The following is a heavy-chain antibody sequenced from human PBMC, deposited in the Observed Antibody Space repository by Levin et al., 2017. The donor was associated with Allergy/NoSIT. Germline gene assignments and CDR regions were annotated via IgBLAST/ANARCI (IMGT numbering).Heavy chain of an antibody. D-gene: IGHD3-10*01. CDR1: GYSFNTYW. CDR2: IDPSDSYV. Sequence: GESLKISCEASGYSFNTYWINWVRQMPGKGLEWMAKIDPSDSYVNYNPSFQGHVTISVDKSINTVYVQWSSLKTSDTAIYYCARQMFGSGKKIDYWGQGTLVTVS. CDR3: ARQMFGSGKKIDY. J-gene: IGHJ4*02. V-gene: IGHV5-10-1*01.